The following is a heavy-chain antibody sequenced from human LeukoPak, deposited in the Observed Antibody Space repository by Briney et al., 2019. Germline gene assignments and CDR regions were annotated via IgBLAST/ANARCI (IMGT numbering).Heavy chain of an antibody. CDR1: GFAFRRYW. CDR2: IYTDGTTK. J-gene: IGHJ3*02. V-gene: IGHV3-74*01. Sequence: PGGSLRLSCAASGFAFRRYWMHWIRQAPGKGLVWVSAIYTDGTTKRYADSVEGRFTISRDNAKNTLYLQMNSLSVEDTAVYYCASLVVTDDWAFDIWGQGTMVTVSS. CDR3: ASLVVTDDWAFDI. D-gene: IGHD2-21*02.